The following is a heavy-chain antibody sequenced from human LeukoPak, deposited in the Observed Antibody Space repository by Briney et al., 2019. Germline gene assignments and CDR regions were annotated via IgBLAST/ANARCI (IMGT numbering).Heavy chain of an antibody. CDR3: ARGAYYDRSGYYPVFDY. V-gene: IGHV3-11*01. D-gene: IGHD3-22*01. CDR2: ISSSGSTI. CDR1: GFTFSDYY. J-gene: IGHJ4*02. Sequence: GGSLRLSCAASGFTFSDYYMSWTRQAPGKGLEWVSYISSSGSTIYYADSVKGRFTISRDNAKNSLYLQMNSLRAEDTALYHCARGAYYDRSGYYPVFDYWGQGTLVTVSS.